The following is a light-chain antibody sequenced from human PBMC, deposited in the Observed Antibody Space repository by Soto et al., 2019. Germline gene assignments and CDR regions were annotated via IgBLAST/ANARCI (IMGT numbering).Light chain of an antibody. CDR3: CSYAGSSTPYV. V-gene: IGLV2-23*02. CDR2: EVS. J-gene: IGLJ1*01. CDR1: SSDVGSYNL. Sequence: QSALTQPASVSGSPGQSITISCTGTSSDVGSYNLVSWYQQHPGKAPKLMIYEVSKRPSGVSNRLSGSKSGNTASLTISGVQAEDEADYYCCSYAGSSTPYVFGTGTKVTVL.